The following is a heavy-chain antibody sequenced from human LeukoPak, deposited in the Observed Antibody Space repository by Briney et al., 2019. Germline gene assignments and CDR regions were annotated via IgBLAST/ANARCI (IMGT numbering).Heavy chain of an antibody. V-gene: IGHV3-66*04. CDR1: GFTVSSNY. CDR3: ARPMTSGYYDAFHI. J-gene: IGHJ3*02. CDR2: IYSGGNT. Sequence: GGSLRLSCSASGFTVSSNYMSWVRQAPGKGLEWVSVIYSGGNTFYADSVKGRFIMSRDNSKNTVYLQMNSLRAEDTAVYYCARPMTSGYYDAFHIWGQGTMVTVSS. D-gene: IGHD3-22*01.